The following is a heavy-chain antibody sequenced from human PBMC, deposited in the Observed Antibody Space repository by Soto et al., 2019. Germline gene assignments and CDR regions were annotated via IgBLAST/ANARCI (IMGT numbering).Heavy chain of an antibody. Sequence: PSETLSLTCTVSGGSISSGGYYWSWIRQHPGKGLEWIGYIYYSGSTYYNPSLKSQVTISVDTSKNQFSLKLSSVTAADTAVYYCARPETTDDAFDIWGQGTMVTVSS. V-gene: IGHV4-31*01. CDR2: IYYSGST. CDR3: ARPETTDDAFDI. J-gene: IGHJ3*02. CDR1: GGSISSGGYY. D-gene: IGHD1-7*01.